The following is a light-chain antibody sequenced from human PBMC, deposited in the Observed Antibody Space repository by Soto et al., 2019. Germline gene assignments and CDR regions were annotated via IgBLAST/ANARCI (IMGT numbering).Light chain of an antibody. CDR1: QSVSSN. CDR3: QALYNLAGT. Sequence: EIVMTQSPATLSVSPGERATLSCRASQSVSSNLAWYQQKPGQAPRLLIYGSSTRATGIPARVSGSGSGKEFPLPHSSLEFEDFAVFYLQALYNLAGTFGQGTKVEIK. J-gene: IGKJ1*01. V-gene: IGKV3-15*01. CDR2: GSS.